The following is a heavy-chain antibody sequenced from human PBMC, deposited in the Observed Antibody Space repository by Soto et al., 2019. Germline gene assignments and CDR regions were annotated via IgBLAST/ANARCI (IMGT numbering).Heavy chain of an antibody. V-gene: IGHV4-59*02. J-gene: IGHJ4*02. Sequence: LSLTCTVSGDSVSSSYWSWIRQFPGRGLECIGYIANNGDINYNPSLKSRVTISIDTSKSQLSLKLSSVTAADTAVYYCARTARVFDYWGQGTLVTVSS. CDR3: ARTARVFDY. CDR1: GDSVSSSY. CDR2: IANNGDI. D-gene: IGHD6-6*01.